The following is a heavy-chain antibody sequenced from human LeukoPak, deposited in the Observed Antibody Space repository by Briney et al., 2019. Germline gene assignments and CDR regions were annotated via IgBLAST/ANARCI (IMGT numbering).Heavy chain of an antibody. J-gene: IGHJ4*02. D-gene: IGHD3-10*01. CDR1: GGSFSGYY. Sequence: SETLSLTCAVYGGSFSGYYWSWIRQPPGKGLEWIGEINHSGSTNYNPSLKSRVTISVDTSKNQFSLKLSSVTAADTAVYYCARGRRLWFGEEQGDYWGQGILVTVSS. CDR2: INHSGST. V-gene: IGHV4-34*01. CDR3: ARGRRLWFGEEQGDY.